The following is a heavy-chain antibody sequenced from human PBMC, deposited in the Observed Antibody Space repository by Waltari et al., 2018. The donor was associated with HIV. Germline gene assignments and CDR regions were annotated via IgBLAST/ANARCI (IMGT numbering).Heavy chain of an antibody. V-gene: IGHV4-30-4*01. D-gene: IGHD2-15*01. J-gene: IGHJ3*02. Sequence: QVQLQESGPGLVKPSQTLSLTCTVSGGSISSGDYYWSWIRQPPGTGLEWIGYIYYSGITYYNPSLKSRVTISVDTSKNQFSRKLSSVTAADTAVYYCAREDILGYCSGGSCRGAFDIWGQGTMVTVSS. CDR2: IYYSGIT. CDR3: AREDILGYCSGGSCRGAFDI. CDR1: GGSISSGDYY.